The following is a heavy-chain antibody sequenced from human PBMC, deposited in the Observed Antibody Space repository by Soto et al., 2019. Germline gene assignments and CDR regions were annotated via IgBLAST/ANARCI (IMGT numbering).Heavy chain of an antibody. J-gene: IGHJ4*02. Sequence: EVQLLESGGGLVQPGGSLRLSCAASGFTFSSYAMSWVRQAPGKGLEWVSAISGSGGSTYYADSVKGRFTISRDNSKNTLYLQMNILRAEDTAVYYCAKVSRDGYSYEDVWGQGTLVTVSS. CDR1: GFTFSSYA. V-gene: IGHV3-23*01. CDR3: AKVSRDGYSYEDV. CDR2: ISGSGGST. D-gene: IGHD5-18*01.